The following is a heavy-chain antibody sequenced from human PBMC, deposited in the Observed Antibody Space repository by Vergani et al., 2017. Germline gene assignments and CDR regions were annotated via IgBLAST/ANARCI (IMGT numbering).Heavy chain of an antibody. J-gene: IGHJ2*01. CDR2: IRNKAYGGTT. D-gene: IGHD2-2*01. CDR1: GFSFGDYA. CDR3: AREGGDCSSTTCYGTLDWYFDL. V-gene: IGHV3-49*04. Sequence: EVQLVESGGGLVPPGRSLRLSCAASGFSFGDYAMTWVRQAPGKGLEWVAFIRNKAYGGTTEYAASVKGRFTISRDNSKNTLYLQMNSLRPEDSALYYCAREGGDCSSTTCYGTLDWYFDLWGRGTLVTVSS.